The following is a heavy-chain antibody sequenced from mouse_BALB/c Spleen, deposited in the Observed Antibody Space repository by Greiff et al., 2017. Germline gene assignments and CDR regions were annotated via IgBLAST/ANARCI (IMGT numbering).Heavy chain of an antibody. CDR2: ISSGGST. Sequence: EVMLVESGGGLVKPGGSLKLSCAASGFTFSSYAMSWVRQTPEKRLEWVASISSGGSTYYPDSVKGRFTISRDNARNILYLQMSSLRSEDTAMYYCARGGYDYDYAMDYWGQGTSVTVSS. J-gene: IGHJ4*01. CDR3: ARGGYDYDYAMDY. V-gene: IGHV5-6-5*01. CDR1: GFTFSSYA. D-gene: IGHD2-4*01.